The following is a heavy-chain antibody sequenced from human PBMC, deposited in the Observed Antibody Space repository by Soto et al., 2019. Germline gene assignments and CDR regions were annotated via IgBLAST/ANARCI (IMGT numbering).Heavy chain of an antibody. V-gene: IGHV1-3*01. D-gene: IGHD2-2*01. Sequence: ASVKVSCKASGYTFTSYAMHWVRQAPGQRLEWMGWINAGNGNTKYSQKFQGRVTITRDTSASTAYMELSSLRSEDTAVYYCARGGYCSSTSCYHFAYWGQGTLDTVSS. J-gene: IGHJ4*02. CDR1: GYTFTSYA. CDR3: ARGGYCSSTSCYHFAY. CDR2: INAGNGNT.